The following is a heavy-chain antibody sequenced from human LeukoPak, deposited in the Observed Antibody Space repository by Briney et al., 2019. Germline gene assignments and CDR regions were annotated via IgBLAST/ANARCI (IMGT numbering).Heavy chain of an antibody. V-gene: IGHV3-7*01. D-gene: IGHD6-19*01. J-gene: IGHJ4*02. CDR2: IKQDGSEK. CDR3: ARDSDSGAYDY. Sequence: GGSLRLSCAASGFTFSSYWMSWVRQAPGKGLEWVANIKQDGSEKYYVDSVKGRFTISRDNAQNSVYLQMNSLRAEDTAVYYCARDSDSGAYDYWGQGTLVTVSS. CDR1: GFTFSSYW.